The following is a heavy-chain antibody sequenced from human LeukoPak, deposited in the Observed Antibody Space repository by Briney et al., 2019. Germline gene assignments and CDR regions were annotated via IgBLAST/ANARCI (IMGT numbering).Heavy chain of an antibody. CDR1: GFTFSSYA. CDR2: ISGSGGST. J-gene: IGHJ4*02. V-gene: IGHV3-23*01. CDR3: AKGGDYYDTQSPQRVYFDY. Sequence: PGGSLRLSCAASGFTFSSYAMSWVRQAPGKGLEWVSAISGSGGSTYYADSVKGRFTISRDNSKNTLYLQMNSLRAEDTAVYYCAKGGDYYDTQSPQRVYFDYWGQGTLVTVSS. D-gene: IGHD3-22*01.